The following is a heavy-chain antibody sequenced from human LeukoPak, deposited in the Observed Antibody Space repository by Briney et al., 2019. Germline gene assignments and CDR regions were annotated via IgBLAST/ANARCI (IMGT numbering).Heavy chain of an antibody. Sequence: SETLSLTCTVSGGSISSSSYYWGWIRQPPGKGLEWIGSIYYSGSTYYNPSLKSRVTISVDTSKNQFSLKLSSVTAADTAVYYCARAGLRASGPWGQGTLVTVSS. CDR1: GGSISSSSYY. CDR2: IYYSGST. CDR3: ARAGLRASGP. V-gene: IGHV4-39*07. D-gene: IGHD1-14*01. J-gene: IGHJ5*02.